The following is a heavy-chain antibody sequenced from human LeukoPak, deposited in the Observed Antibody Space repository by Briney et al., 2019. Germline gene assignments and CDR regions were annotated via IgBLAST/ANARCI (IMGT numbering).Heavy chain of an antibody. CDR1: GYTFTGYY. Sequence: ASVTVSCKASGYTFTGYYMHWVRQAPGQGLEWMGWINPNSGGTNYAQKFQGRVTMTRDTSISTAYMELSRLRSDDTAVYYCARDRVAVAGTFWYWGQGTLVTVSS. CDR2: INPNSGGT. J-gene: IGHJ4*02. V-gene: IGHV1-2*02. D-gene: IGHD6-19*01. CDR3: ARDRVAVAGTFWY.